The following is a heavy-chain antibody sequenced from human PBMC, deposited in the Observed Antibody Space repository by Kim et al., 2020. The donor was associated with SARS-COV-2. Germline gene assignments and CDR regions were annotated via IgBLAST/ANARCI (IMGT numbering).Heavy chain of an antibody. CDR3: STDPNGLYGY. CDR2: IKTKTDGGTT. J-gene: IGHJ4*02. CDR1: GFTFSNAW. D-gene: IGHD6-19*01. V-gene: IGHV3-15*01. Sequence: GGSLRLSCAASGFTFSNAWMNWVRQAPGKGLEWVGRIKTKTDGGTTDYAAPVKGRFTISRDDSRNTLYLQMNNLETEDTALYYCSTDPNGLYGYWGQGTLVIVSS.